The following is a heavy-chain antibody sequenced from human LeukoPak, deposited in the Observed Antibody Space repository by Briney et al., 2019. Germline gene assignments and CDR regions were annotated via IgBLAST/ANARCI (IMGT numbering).Heavy chain of an antibody. CDR2: VSGSGEST. CDR1: GFAFSRYA. Sequence: GGSLRLSCGASGFAFSRYAMSWVRHPPGRGLEWVSSVSGSGESTFYAASVKRRFTISRDNSKNTVYLQMNSLRAEDTAVYYCAKDDNGYGSGSYWFDYWGQGTLVTVSS. D-gene: IGHD3-10*01. J-gene: IGHJ4*02. CDR3: AKDDNGYGSGSYWFDY. V-gene: IGHV3-23*01.